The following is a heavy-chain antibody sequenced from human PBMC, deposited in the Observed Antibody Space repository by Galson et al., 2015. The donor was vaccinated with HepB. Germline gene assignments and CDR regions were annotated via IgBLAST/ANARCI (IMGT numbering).Heavy chain of an antibody. Sequence: SLRLSCAASGFTFSSYSMNWVRQAPGKGLEWVSSISSSSSYIYYADSVKGRFTISRDNAKNSLYLQMNSLRAEDTAVYYCARVGYGDYSPIDPWGQGTLVTVSS. V-gene: IGHV3-21*01. CDR1: GFTFSSYS. CDR2: ISSSSSYI. D-gene: IGHD4-17*01. J-gene: IGHJ5*02. CDR3: ARVGYGDYSPIDP.